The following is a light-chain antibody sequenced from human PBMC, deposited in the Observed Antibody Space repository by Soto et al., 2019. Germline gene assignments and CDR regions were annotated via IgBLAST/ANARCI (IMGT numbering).Light chain of an antibody. J-gene: IGKJ1*01. CDR3: QQIYTPPRP. CDR2: SAS. Sequence: DIQMTQSPSSLSASVGDGVTITCRASQSIGTYLHWYQQKPGRAPELLIFSASSLQSGVPSRFSGSGSGTDFPLPIRSPKPENFTIYYCQQIYTPPRPFGKG. V-gene: IGKV1-39*01. CDR1: QSIGTY.